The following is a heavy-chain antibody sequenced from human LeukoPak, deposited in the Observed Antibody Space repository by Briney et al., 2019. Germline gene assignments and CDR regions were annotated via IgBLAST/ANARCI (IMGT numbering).Heavy chain of an antibody. Sequence: PSETLSLTCTVSGGSISGYYWTWIRQPPGKGLERIGYVFYSGSTNYNPSLKSRVTLSVDTSKNQFSLRLSSVTAADTAVYYCARVRGGTNYYGMDVWGQGTTVTVSS. CDR2: VFYSGST. CDR1: GGSISGYY. CDR3: ARVRGGTNYYGMDV. V-gene: IGHV4-59*01. D-gene: IGHD2-15*01. J-gene: IGHJ6*02.